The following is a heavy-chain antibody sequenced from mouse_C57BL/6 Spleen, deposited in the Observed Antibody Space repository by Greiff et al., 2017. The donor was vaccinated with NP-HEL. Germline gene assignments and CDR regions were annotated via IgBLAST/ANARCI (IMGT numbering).Heavy chain of an antibody. CDR3: ARNGPYYYGSSYRWYFDV. CDR2: INPNNGGT. V-gene: IGHV1-18*01. CDR1: GYTFTDYN. D-gene: IGHD1-1*01. Sequence: EVQLQQSGPELVKPGASVKIPCKASGYTFTDYNMDWVKQSHGKSLEWIGDINPNNGGTIYNQKFKGKATLTVDKSSSTAYMELRSLTSEDTAVYYCARNGPYYYGSSYRWYFDVWGTGTTVTVSS. J-gene: IGHJ1*03.